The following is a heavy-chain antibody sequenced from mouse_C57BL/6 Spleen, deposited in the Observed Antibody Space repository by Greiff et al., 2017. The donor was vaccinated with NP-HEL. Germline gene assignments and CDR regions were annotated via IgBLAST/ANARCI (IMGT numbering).Heavy chain of an antibody. J-gene: IGHJ3*01. CDR1: GSTFTDYY. V-gene: IGHV1-76*01. D-gene: IGHD4-1*01. CDR2: IYPGSGNT. Sequence: QVQLQQSGAELVRPGASVKLSCKASGSTFTDYYINWVKQRPGQGLEWIARIYPGSGNTYYNEKFKGKATLTAEKSSSTAYMQLSSLTSEDSAVYFCARGELGRFAYWGQGTLVTVSA. CDR3: ARGELGRFAY.